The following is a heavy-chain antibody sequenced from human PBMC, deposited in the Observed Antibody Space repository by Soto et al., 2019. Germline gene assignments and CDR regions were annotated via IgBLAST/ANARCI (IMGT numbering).Heavy chain of an antibody. Sequence: QGHLVQSGAEVKKPGTSVKVSCKASGYTFTRYGISWVRQAPGQGLKWMGWISGYNGDTNYAQNLQGRVTMTIDTSTSTADMELRSLTSDDTAVYYCAKNGQPPCYCYGLDVWGQGTTVTVSS. CDR1: GYTFTRYG. V-gene: IGHV1-18*01. CDR3: AKNGQPPCYCYGLDV. J-gene: IGHJ6*02. D-gene: IGHD2-8*01. CDR2: ISGYNGDT.